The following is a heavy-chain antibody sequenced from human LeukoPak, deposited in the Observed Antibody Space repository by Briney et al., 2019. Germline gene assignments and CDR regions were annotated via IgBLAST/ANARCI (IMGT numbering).Heavy chain of an antibody. CDR3: AAYGLGSSRPFVP. J-gene: IGHJ5*02. Sequence: SETLSLTCTVSGGSISSAGYYWTGIRQHPGKGLEWIGYIYYSGSTYYSPSLKSRVTISLDTSKNEFSLNLSSVTAADTAVYYCAAYGLGSSRPFVPWGQGTLVTVSS. CDR1: GGSISSAGYY. D-gene: IGHD3-10*01. V-gene: IGHV4-31*03. CDR2: IYYSGST.